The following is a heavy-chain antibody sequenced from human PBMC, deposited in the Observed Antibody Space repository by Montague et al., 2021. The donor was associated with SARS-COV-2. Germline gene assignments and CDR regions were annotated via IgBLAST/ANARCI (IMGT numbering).Heavy chain of an antibody. J-gene: IGHJ4*02. CDR2: INYSGST. D-gene: IGHD6-13*01. Sequence: SKTLSLTCTVSGDSMNNYYWSWIRQPPGKGLEWIGYINYSGSTHXNPSLQSRVTLSKDTSKNQFSLRLTSVTAADTAMYFCARAPIYRSSWYAYFDYWGQGTLVTVSS. CDR3: ARAPIYRSSWYAYFDY. V-gene: IGHV4-59*01. CDR1: GDSMNNYY.